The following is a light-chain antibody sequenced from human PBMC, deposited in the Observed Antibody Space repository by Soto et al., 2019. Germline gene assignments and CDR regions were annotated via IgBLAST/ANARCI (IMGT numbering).Light chain of an antibody. Sequence: QPVLTQTPSASASLGASVTLTCTLSSGYSNYKIDWFQQRPGKGPRFVMRVGTGGIVGSKGDGIPDRFSVLGSGLNRYLTIKNIQEDDESDYYCGTDHGSGSNFVVVFGGGTKVTVL. CDR3: GTDHGSGSNFVVV. CDR2: VGTGGIVG. J-gene: IGLJ2*01. V-gene: IGLV9-49*01. CDR1: SGYSNYK.